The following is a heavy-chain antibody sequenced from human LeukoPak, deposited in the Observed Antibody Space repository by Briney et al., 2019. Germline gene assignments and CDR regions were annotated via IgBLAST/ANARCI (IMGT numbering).Heavy chain of an antibody. CDR3: ARGAPEWLFGGYFDY. CDR1: GFTFSTYA. CDR2: ITYDGSNK. V-gene: IGHV3-30*04. D-gene: IGHD3-3*01. J-gene: IGHJ4*02. Sequence: GGSLRLSCAASGFTFSTYAMSWVRQAPGKGLEWVAAITYDGSNKYYADSVKGRFTISRDNSKNTLYLQMNSLRAEDPAVYYCARGAPEWLFGGYFDYWGQGTLVTVSS.